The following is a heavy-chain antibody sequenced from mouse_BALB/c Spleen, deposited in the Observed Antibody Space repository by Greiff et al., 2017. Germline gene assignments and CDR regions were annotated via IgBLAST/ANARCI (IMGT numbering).Heavy chain of an antibody. D-gene: IGHD2-10*02. CDR1: GYTFTSYW. CDR2: INPSTGYT. J-gene: IGHJ3*01. V-gene: IGHV1-7*01. Sequence: QVQLKESGAELAKPGASVKMSCKASGYTFTSYWMHWVKQRPGQGLEWIGYINPSTGYTEYNQKFKDKATLTADKSSSTAYMQLSSLTSEDSAVYYCARSEYGNLPFAYWGQGTLVTVSA. CDR3: ARSEYGNLPFAY.